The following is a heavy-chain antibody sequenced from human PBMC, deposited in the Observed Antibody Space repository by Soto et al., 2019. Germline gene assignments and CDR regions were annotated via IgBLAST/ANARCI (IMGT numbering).Heavy chain of an antibody. J-gene: IGHJ5*02. Sequence: QVQLVQSGAEVKKPGASVKVSCKASGYTFTSYGISWVRQAPGQGLEWMGWISAYNGNTNYAQKLQGRVTMTTHTSTSTADMELRSLRSEDTAVYYWARGGVGSGYSGGRNWFDPWGQGTLVTVSS. V-gene: IGHV1-18*01. CDR2: ISAYNGNT. D-gene: IGHD3-3*01. CDR3: ARGGVGSGYSGGRNWFDP. CDR1: GYTFTSYG.